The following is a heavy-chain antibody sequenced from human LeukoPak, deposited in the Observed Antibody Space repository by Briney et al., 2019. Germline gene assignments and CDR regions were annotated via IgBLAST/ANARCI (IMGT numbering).Heavy chain of an antibody. CDR3: ARDAGRIAAAGRIDY. CDR1: GFTFSSYG. CDR2: ISGSGGST. D-gene: IGHD6-13*01. Sequence: GGTLRLSCAASGFTFSSYGMSWVRQAPGKGLEWVSAISGSGGSTYYADSVKGRFTISRDNAKNSLYLQMNSLRAEDTAVYYCARDAGRIAAAGRIDYWGQGTLVTVSS. J-gene: IGHJ4*02. V-gene: IGHV3-23*01.